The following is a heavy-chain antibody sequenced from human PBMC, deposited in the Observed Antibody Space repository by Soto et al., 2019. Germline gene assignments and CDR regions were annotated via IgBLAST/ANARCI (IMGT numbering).Heavy chain of an antibody. V-gene: IGHV1-3*01. D-gene: IGHD2-2*01. CDR2: INAGNGNT. CDR1: GYTFTSYA. J-gene: IGHJ5*02. Sequence: ASVKVSCKASGYTFTSYAMHWVRQAPGQRLEWMGWINAGNGNTKYSQKFQGRVTITRDTSASTAYMELSSLRSEDTAVYYCARVGPQYQLLLSWFDPWGQGTLVTVSS. CDR3: ARVGPQYQLLLSWFDP.